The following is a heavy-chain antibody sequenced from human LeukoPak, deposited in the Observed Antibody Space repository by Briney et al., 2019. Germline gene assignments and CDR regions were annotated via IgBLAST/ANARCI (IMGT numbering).Heavy chain of an antibody. CDR3: ASSVVVTAISSTDY. Sequence: SETLSLTCAVYGGSFGGYYWSWIRQPPGKGLEWIGEINHSGSTNYNPSLKSRVTISVDTSKNQFSLKLSSVTAADTAVYYCASSVVVTAISSTDYWGQGTLVTVSS. D-gene: IGHD2-21*02. CDR1: GGSFGGYY. J-gene: IGHJ4*02. V-gene: IGHV4-34*01. CDR2: INHSGST.